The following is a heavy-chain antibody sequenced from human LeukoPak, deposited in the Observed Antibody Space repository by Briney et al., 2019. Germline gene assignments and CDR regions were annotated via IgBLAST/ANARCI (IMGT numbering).Heavy chain of an antibody. CDR3: AREDYYGSGNYVAWGDAFDV. Sequence: GGSLRLSCEASGFSFSSYWMTWVRQAPGKGLEWMANIKQDGSEKYYVDSVKGRFTISRDNAKMSVYLQMNSLRAEDTAVYYCAREDYYGSGNYVAWGDAFDVWGQGTTVTVSS. J-gene: IGHJ3*01. V-gene: IGHV3-7*01. D-gene: IGHD3-10*01. CDR1: GFSFSSYW. CDR2: IKQDGSEK.